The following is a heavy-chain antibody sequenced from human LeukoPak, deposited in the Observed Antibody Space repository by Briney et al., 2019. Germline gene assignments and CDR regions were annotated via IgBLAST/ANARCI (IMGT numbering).Heavy chain of an antibody. CDR1: RFSVGSNY. J-gene: IGHJ4*02. CDR2: IYTGGTT. V-gene: IGHV3-53*01. Sequence: PGGSLRLSCAASRFSVGSNYMSWVRQAPGKGLEWVSVIYTGGTTHYAESVMGRFTISGDDSHNTVHLHMSGLRAEDTAVYYCAREGRFQSFDYWGQGTLVAVSS. CDR3: AREGRFQSFDY.